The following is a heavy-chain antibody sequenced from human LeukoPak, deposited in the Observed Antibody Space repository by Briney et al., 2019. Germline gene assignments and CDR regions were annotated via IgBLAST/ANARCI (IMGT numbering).Heavy chain of an antibody. Sequence: GGSLRLSCAASGFTFSSYSMNWVRQAPGKGLEWVSSISSSSSYIYYADSVRGRFTISRDNAKNSLYLQMNSLRAEDTAVYYCARDRAAAVTDYWGQGTLVTVSS. J-gene: IGHJ4*02. CDR1: GFTFSSYS. CDR2: ISSSSSYI. CDR3: ARDRAAAVTDY. V-gene: IGHV3-21*01. D-gene: IGHD6-13*01.